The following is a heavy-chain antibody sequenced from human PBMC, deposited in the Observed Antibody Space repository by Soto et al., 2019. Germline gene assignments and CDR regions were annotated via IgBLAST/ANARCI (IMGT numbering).Heavy chain of an antibody. J-gene: IGHJ6*02. D-gene: IGHD3-22*01. Sequence: PGGALRLCCSSSGFKYTDFALQGVRQAPGNGVEWVAIISYDGSDKYYADSVEVRFVISRDNPKNTLYLEMNSLRPEDTAVYFCARRAWDSYYAIDVWGQGTTVTVSS. CDR2: ISYDGSDK. CDR1: GFKYTDFA. CDR3: ARRAWDSYYAIDV. V-gene: IGHV3-30*09.